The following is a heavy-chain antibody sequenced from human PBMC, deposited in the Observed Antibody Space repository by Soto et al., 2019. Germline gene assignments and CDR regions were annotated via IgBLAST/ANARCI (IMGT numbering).Heavy chain of an antibody. J-gene: IGHJ4*02. Sequence: EVQLVESGGGLVQPGGSLRVSCAASGFTFRSHRIHWVRQAPGKGLEWVSRIDTDGGGTSYADSVKGRFTISTDNAENTVYLQMNGLSVADTAVYYCATVFAVWGQGTLVTVSS. CDR3: ATVFAV. D-gene: IGHD2-8*01. CDR2: IDTDGGGT. CDR1: GFTFRSHR. V-gene: IGHV3-74*01.